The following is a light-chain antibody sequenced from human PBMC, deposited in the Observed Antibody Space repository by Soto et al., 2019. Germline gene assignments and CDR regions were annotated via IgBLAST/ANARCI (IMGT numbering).Light chain of an antibody. Sequence: EIVLTQSPGTLSLSPGERATLSCRASQSVTSNYLAWYQQKPDQAPRLLIFGASIRDTGIPDRFSGSGSGTDFTLTISRLEHEDFEVYYCQQYGSSPGPLVQGTKVDIK. V-gene: IGKV3-20*01. CDR1: QSVTSNY. CDR2: GAS. CDR3: QQYGSSPGP. J-gene: IGKJ1*01.